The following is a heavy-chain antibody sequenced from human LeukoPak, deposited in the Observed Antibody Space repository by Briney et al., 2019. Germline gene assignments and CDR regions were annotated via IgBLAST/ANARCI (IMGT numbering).Heavy chain of an antibody. CDR2: IRYDGGNK. CDR3: AKRVGATTIDY. Sequence: PGGSLRLSCAASGFTFSSYGMHWVRQAPGKGPEWVSFIRYDGGNKYYADSVKGRFTISRDNSKNTLYLQMNSLRGEDTAVYYCAKRVGATTIDYWGQGTLVTVSS. J-gene: IGHJ4*02. CDR1: GFTFSSYG. V-gene: IGHV3-30*02. D-gene: IGHD1-26*01.